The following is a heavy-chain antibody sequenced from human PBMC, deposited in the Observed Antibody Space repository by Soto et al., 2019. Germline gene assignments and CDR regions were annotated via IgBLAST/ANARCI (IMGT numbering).Heavy chain of an antibody. V-gene: IGHV4-34*01. CDR2: INHSGST. CDR3: ARGVSSSWYVSDWFDP. D-gene: IGHD6-13*01. Sequence: QVQLQQWGAGLLKPSETLSLTCAVYGGSLSGYYWSWIRQPPGKGLEWIGEINHSGSTNYNPSLKSRVTISVDTSKNQFSLKLSSVTAADTAVYYCARGVSSSWYVSDWFDPWGQGTLVTVSS. CDR1: GGSLSGYY. J-gene: IGHJ5*02.